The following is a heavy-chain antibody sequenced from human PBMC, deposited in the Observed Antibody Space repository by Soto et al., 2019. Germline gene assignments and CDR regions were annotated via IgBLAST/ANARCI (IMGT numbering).Heavy chain of an antibody. CDR1: GASLNSDY. V-gene: IGHV4-59*12. J-gene: IGHJ4*02. Sequence: PSETLSLTCTVSGASLNSDYWSWIRQSPGKGLEWIGYIYHMGGTDYNPSLKSRVTISIDKSKNQFSLKLSSVTAADTAVYYCARVGRGWPSRSYAHFDYWGQGTLVTVSS. CDR3: ARVGRGWPSRSYAHFDY. CDR2: IYHMGGT. D-gene: IGHD2-15*01.